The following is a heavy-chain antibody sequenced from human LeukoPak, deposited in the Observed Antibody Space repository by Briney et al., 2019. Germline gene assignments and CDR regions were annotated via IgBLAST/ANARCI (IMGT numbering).Heavy chain of an antibody. Sequence: ASVKVSCKASGYTFTGYYMHWVRQAPGQGLEWMGWINPNSGGTNYAQKFQGRVTMTRDTSISTAYMELSRLRSDDTAVYYCARLGSLSGSGPIHWGQGTLVTVSS. D-gene: IGHD1-1*01. CDR1: GYTFTGYY. CDR3: ARLGSLSGSGPIH. J-gene: IGHJ4*02. V-gene: IGHV1-2*02. CDR2: INPNSGGT.